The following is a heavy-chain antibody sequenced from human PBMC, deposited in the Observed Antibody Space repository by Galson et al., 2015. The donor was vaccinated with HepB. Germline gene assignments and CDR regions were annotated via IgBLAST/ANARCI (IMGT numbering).Heavy chain of an antibody. J-gene: IGHJ5*02. Sequence: QSGAEVKQPGESLRISCKGSEYNFASYWISWVRQMPGKGLEWMAMIDPKNSYTHYSPSFQGHVTLSVDKSITTAYLQLSSLKASDTAIYYCVRHGDFLNWFDPLGQGTLVTVSS. V-gene: IGHV5-10-1*01. CDR2: IDPKNSYT. D-gene: IGHD3-10*01. CDR1: EYNFASYW. CDR3: VRHGDFLNWFDP.